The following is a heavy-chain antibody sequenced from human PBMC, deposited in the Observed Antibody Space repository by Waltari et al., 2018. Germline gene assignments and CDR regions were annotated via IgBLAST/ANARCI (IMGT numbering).Heavy chain of an antibody. J-gene: IGHJ6*02. CDR2: IIPILGTA. CDR3: ARRGDYYGSGRPPYHYYCMDV. D-gene: IGHD3-10*01. V-gene: IGHV1-69*12. CDR1: GCTFSSYA. Sequence: QVQLVQSGAEVKKPGSSVKVSCKASGCTFSSYAINWVRQAPGPGPEWMGGIIPILGTATYAQKFQGRVTITADESTNTAYMELSSLRSDDTAVYYCARRGDYYGSGRPPYHYYCMDVCGQGTTVTVSS.